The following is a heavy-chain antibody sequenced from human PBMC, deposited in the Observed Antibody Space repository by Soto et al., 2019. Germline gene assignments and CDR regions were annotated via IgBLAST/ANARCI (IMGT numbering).Heavy chain of an antibody. CDR3: ARVRFGELV. CDR1: GFTFSNHS. D-gene: IGHD3-10*01. CDR2: IGVGGGDR. J-gene: IGHJ4*02. V-gene: IGHV3-23*01. Sequence: EVQLLESGGGLVQPGGSLRLSFSASGFTFSNHSMSWVRQAPGKGLEWVSIIGVGGGDRYYPESVKGRFTISRDNSRDTLYLEMNSLRDEDTAVYYCARVRFGELVWGQGTLVTVSS.